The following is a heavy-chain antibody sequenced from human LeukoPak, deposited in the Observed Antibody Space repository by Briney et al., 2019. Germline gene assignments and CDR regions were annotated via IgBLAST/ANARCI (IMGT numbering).Heavy chain of an antibody. J-gene: IGHJ6*03. D-gene: IGHD3-10*01. CDR1: GVTFRSYS. Sequence: PGGSLRLSCAASGVTFRSYSMNWVRQAPGKGLEWVSSISSSSSYIYYADSVKGRFTISRDNAKNSLYLQMNSLRAEDTAVYYCARDRRGSYYNVAYYYYMDVWGKGTTVTVSS. V-gene: IGHV3-21*01. CDR3: ARDRRGSYYNVAYYYYMDV. CDR2: ISSSSSYI.